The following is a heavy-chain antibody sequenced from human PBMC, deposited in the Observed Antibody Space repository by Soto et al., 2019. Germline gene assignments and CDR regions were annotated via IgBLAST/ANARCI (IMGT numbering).Heavy chain of an antibody. CDR2: IYHSGTT. V-gene: IGHV4-4*02. CDR1: GDSISSSKW. CDR3: ARGERQQQRDY. J-gene: IGHJ4*02. D-gene: IGHD6-25*01. Sequence: SETLSLTCAVSGDSISSSKWWSWVRQPPGKGLEWIGEIYHSGTTTYNPSLKSRVIISVDKSKNQFSLKVTSVTDADTAVYFCARGERQQQRDYWGQGTLVTVS.